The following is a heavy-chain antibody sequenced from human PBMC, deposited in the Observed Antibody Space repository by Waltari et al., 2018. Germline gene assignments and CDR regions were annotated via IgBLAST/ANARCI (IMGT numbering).Heavy chain of an antibody. J-gene: IGHJ3*01. CDR1: GGALSSSA. CDR2: MIPMFGAP. Sequence: VQLVQSGAEVKKPGSSVRVSCKASGGALSSSAVRWVRPAPGQGLEWMGGMIPMFGAPNYAQKFQGRITITTDESTRTDYMELSSLRSDDTAVYFCATSSSGWYQDASDVWGHGTLVTV. D-gene: IGHD6-19*01. V-gene: IGHV1-69*05. CDR3: ATSSSGWYQDASDV.